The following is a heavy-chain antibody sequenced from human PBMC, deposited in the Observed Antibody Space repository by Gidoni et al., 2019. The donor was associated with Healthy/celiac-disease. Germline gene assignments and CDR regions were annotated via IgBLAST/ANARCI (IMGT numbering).Heavy chain of an antibody. J-gene: IGHJ4*02. Sequence: QVQLQESGPGLVKPSQTLSLTCTVSGGSISSGGYYWSCIRQHPGKGLEWIGYIYYSGSTYYNPSLKSRVTISVDTSKNQFSLKLSSVTAADTAVYYCARDSSPRGGYFDYWGQGTLVTVSS. CDR3: ARDSSPRGGYFDY. CDR2: IYYSGST. D-gene: IGHD2-15*01. V-gene: IGHV4-31*03. CDR1: GGSISSGGYY.